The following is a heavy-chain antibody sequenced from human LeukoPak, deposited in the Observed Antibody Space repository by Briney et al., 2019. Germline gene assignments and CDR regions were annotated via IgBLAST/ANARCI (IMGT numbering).Heavy chain of an antibody. CDR3: AKAYYDSSGYYNYFDY. CDR2: ISGSGGST. V-gene: IGHV3-23*01. CDR1: GFTFSNYA. D-gene: IGHD3-22*01. J-gene: IGHJ4*02. Sequence: GGSLRLSCAASGFTFSNYAMSWVRQAPGKGLEWVSSISGSGGSTLYADSVKGRFTISRDNSKNTLYLHMNSLRAEDTAVYYCAKAYYDSSGYYNYFDYWGQGTLVTVSS.